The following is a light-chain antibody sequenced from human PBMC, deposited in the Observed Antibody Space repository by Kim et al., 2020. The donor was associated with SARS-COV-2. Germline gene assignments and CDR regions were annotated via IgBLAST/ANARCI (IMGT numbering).Light chain of an antibody. CDR1: SIGSKG. Sequence: KTARVSCGGDSIGSKGVHWYQQKSGQAPVLVIYYDSDRPSGIPERFSGSNSGNTATLTISRVEAGDEADYYCQVWDSSSDHRVVFGGGTQLTVL. J-gene: IGLJ2*01. CDR3: QVWDSSSDHRVV. CDR2: YDS. V-gene: IGLV3-21*04.